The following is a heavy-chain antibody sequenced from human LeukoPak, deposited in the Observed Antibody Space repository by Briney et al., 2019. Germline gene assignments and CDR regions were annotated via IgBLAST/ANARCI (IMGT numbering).Heavy chain of an antibody. CDR3: PREIVVVVAATRGEDY. Sequence: GGSLRLSCAASGFTFSSYAMHWVRQAPGKGLEWVAVISYDGSNKYYADSVKGRFTISRDNSKNTLYLQMNSLRAEDTAVYYCPREIVVVVAATRGEDYWGQGTLVTVSS. CDR2: ISYDGSNK. D-gene: IGHD2-15*01. CDR1: GFTFSSYA. V-gene: IGHV3-30-3*01. J-gene: IGHJ4*02.